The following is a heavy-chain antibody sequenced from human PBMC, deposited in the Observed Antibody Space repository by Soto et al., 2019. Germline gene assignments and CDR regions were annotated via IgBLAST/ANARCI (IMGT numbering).Heavy chain of an antibody. Sequence: QVQLVQSGTEVKKPGSSVKISCKVTGGTFTTYTISRVRHAPGRGLEWIGRIFPLLVRVNCLQWLQGIVMITADESTSTPYMEVFKLSFVVTAVFFCALLTLITGVYWGQGTLITVSS. J-gene: IGHJ4*02. D-gene: IGHD1-26*01. CDR1: GGTFTTYT. CDR2: IFPLLVRV. CDR3: ALLTLITGVY. V-gene: IGHV1-69*09.